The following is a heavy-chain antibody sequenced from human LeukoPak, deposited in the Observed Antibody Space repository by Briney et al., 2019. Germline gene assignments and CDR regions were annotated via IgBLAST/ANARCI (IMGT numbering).Heavy chain of an antibody. CDR3: ARDHGDSSGYDMDV. J-gene: IGHJ6*02. V-gene: IGHV3-23*01. Sequence: GGSLRLSCAASGFTFSSFALSWVRQAPGKGLEWVSSISGSGDSTYYMESVKGRFTISRDNSENTLYLQMNSLRADDTAVYYCARDHGDSSGYDMDVWGQGTTVTVSS. CDR1: GFTFSSFA. D-gene: IGHD3-22*01. CDR2: ISGSGDST.